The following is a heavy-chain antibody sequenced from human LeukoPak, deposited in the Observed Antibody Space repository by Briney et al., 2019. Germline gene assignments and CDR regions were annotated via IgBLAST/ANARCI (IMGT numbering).Heavy chain of an antibody. CDR3: ASVVVPAAIRRPYYYYMDV. V-gene: IGHV4-34*01. CDR1: GGSFSGYY. CDR2: INHSGST. D-gene: IGHD2-2*01. J-gene: IGHJ6*03. Sequence: PSETLSLTCAVYGGSFSGYYWSWIRQPPGKGLEWIGEINHSGSTNYNPSLKSRVTISVDTFKNQFSLKLSSVTAADTAVYYCASVVVPAAIRRPYYYYMDVWGKGTTVTVSS.